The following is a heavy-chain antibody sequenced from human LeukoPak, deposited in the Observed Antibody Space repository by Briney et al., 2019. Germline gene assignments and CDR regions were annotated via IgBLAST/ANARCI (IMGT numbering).Heavy chain of an antibody. J-gene: IGHJ4*02. CDR3: AKGASYFDY. V-gene: IGHV3-23*01. CDR1: GFPFSSYA. Sequence: GGSLRLSCAASGFPFSSYAMSWVRQAPGKGLEWVSPITNSGGTTYYADSVKGWFTISRDNSKNTLYLQMNSLRAEDTAVYYCAKGASYFDYWGQGTLVTVSS. CDR2: ITNSGGTT.